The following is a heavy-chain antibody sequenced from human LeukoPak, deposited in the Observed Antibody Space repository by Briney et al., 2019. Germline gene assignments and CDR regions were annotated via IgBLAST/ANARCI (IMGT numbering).Heavy chain of an antibody. CDR2: IFGSGGSA. V-gene: IGHV3-23*01. J-gene: IGHJ4*02. Sequence: GGSLRLSCTASGFTFSSYAMFWVRQAPGKGLEWVSGIFGSGGSAHYADSVKGRFTISRDNSQNTVYLQMNSLRAEDTAVYYCGKTTTGYSSGRNPAWPVDYWGQGTLVTVSS. CDR1: GFTFSSYA. CDR3: GKTTTGYSSGRNPAWPVDY. D-gene: IGHD6-19*01.